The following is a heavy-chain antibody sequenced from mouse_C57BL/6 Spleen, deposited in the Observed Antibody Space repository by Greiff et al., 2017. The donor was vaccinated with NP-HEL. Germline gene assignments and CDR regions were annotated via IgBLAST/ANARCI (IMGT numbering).Heavy chain of an antibody. CDR2: ISSGSSTI. CDR3: ARGFITAVVAPRGFDY. V-gene: IGHV5-17*01. Sequence: EVQRVESGGGLVKPGGSLKLSCAASGFTFSDYGMHWVRQAPEKGLEWVAYISSGSSTIYYADTVKGRFTISGDNAKNTLFLQMTSLRSEDTAMYYFARGFITAVVAPRGFDYWGQGTTLTVSS. J-gene: IGHJ2*01. CDR1: GFTFSDYG. D-gene: IGHD1-1*01.